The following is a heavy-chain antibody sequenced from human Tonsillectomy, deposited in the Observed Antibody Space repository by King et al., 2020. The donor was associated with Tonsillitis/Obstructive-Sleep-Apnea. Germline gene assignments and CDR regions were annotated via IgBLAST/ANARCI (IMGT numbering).Heavy chain of an antibody. CDR1: GFTFSNFG. D-gene: IGHD2-15*01. CDR3: AKDAGYCSGGSCYFDY. CDR2: ISDDGSNK. Sequence: VQLVESGGGVVQPGRSLRLACAASGFTFSNFGMHWVRQAPGKGLEWVTAISDDGSNKYYADSVKGRFTISRDNAKDTLYLQMNSLRPEDTAVYHCAKDAGYCSGGSCYFDYWGQGILVTVSS. J-gene: IGHJ4*02. V-gene: IGHV3-30*18.